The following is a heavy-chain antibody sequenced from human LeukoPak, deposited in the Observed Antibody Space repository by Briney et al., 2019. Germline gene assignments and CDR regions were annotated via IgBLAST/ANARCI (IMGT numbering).Heavy chain of an antibody. CDR2: IYYSGST. Sequence: SETLSLTCTVSGDSISSYYWSWIRQPPGKRLEWIGYIYYSGSTNYNPSLKSRVTISVDTSKNQFSLKLNSVTAADTAVYYCARHGFGELLGYIWFDPWGQGILVTVSS. D-gene: IGHD3-10*01. CDR1: GDSISSYY. J-gene: IGHJ5*02. CDR3: ARHGFGELLGYIWFDP. V-gene: IGHV4-59*08.